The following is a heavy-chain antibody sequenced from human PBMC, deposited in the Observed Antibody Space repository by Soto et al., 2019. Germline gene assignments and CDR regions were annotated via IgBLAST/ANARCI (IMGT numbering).Heavy chain of an antibody. CDR1: GFTFSSYS. D-gene: IGHD1-26*01. V-gene: IGHV3-21*01. CDR2: ISSSSSYI. CDR3: AIDPFLGTYCDYHDY. Sequence: EVQLVESGGGLVKPGGSLRLSCAASGFTFSSYSMNWVRQAPGKGLEWVSSISSSSSYIYYADSVKGRFTISRDNAKNSLYLQMNSLRAEDTAVYYCAIDPFLGTYCDYHDYWGQGTLVTVSS. J-gene: IGHJ4*02.